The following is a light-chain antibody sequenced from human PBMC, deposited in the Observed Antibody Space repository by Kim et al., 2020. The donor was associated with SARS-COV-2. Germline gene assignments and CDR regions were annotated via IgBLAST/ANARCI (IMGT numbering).Light chain of an antibody. V-gene: IGKV3-20*01. CDR3: QQYSSSPAT. CDR2: GDS. Sequence: SPGESATLSCRASQSVSSNYLAWYPQKPGQAPRLLIYGDSSRATGIPDRFSGSGSGTDFTLTITRLEPEDFAVYYCQQYSSSPATFGQGTKVDIK. J-gene: IGKJ1*01. CDR1: QSVSSNY.